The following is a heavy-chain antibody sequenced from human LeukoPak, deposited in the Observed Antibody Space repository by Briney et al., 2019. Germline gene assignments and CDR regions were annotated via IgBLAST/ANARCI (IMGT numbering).Heavy chain of an antibody. CDR1: GFTFSSYS. J-gene: IGHJ4*02. D-gene: IGHD2-2*01. Sequence: GGSLRLSCAASGFTFSSYSMNWVRQAPGKGLEWVSSISSSSSYICYADSVKGRFTISRDNAKNSLYLQMNSLRAEDTAVYYCARDSGYCSSTSCLGINYYWGQGTLVTVSS. CDR2: ISSSSSYI. V-gene: IGHV3-21*01. CDR3: ARDSGYCSSTSCLGINYY.